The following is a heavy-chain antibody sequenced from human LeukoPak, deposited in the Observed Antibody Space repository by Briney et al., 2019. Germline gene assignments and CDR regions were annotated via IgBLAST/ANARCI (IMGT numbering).Heavy chain of an antibody. CDR2: ISAYNGNT. Sequence: ASVKVSCKASGYTFTDYYVHWVRQAPGQGLEWMGWISAYNGNTKYAQKFQGRVTMTTDTSTSTAFMELRSLISDDTAVYYCARDRVGEVVVAATSDYWGQGTLVTVSS. V-gene: IGHV1-18*04. CDR3: ARDRVGEVVVAATSDY. J-gene: IGHJ4*02. D-gene: IGHD2-15*01. CDR1: GYTFTDYY.